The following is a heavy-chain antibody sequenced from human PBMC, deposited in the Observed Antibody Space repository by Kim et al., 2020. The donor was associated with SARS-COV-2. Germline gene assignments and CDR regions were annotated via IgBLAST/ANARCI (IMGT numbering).Heavy chain of an antibody. CDR3: ASDGRGGGYCSGGSCYSPYGMDV. J-gene: IGHJ6*02. Sequence: GGSLRLSCAASGFTFSSYGMHWVRQAPGKGLEWVAVIWYDGSNKYYADSVKGRFTITRDNSKNTLYPQMNSLRAEDTAVYYCASDGRGGGYCSGGSCYSPYGMDVWGQGTTVTVSS. V-gene: IGHV3-33*01. D-gene: IGHD2-15*01. CDR1: GFTFSSYG. CDR2: IWYDGSNK.